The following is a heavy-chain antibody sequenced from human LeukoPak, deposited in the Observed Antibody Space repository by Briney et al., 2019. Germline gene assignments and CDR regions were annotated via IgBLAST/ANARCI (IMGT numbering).Heavy chain of an antibody. V-gene: IGHV4-34*01. CDR3: AGEVALLWSFDAFDI. Sequence: SETLSLTCAVYGGSFSGYYWSWIRHPPGKGLEWIGEINHSGSTNYNPSLKSRVTISVDTSKNQFSLKLSSVTAADTAVYYCAGEVALLWSFDAFDIWGQGTMVTVSS. D-gene: IGHD3-10*01. CDR1: GGSFSGYY. J-gene: IGHJ3*02. CDR2: INHSGST.